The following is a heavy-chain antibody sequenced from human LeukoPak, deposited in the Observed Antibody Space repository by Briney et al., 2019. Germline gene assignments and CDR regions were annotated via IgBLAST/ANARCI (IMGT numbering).Heavy chain of an antibody. D-gene: IGHD3-16*01. J-gene: IGHJ5*02. Sequence: GGSLRLSCAASGFTFSSYAMSWVRQAPGKGLEWVANIKQDGTEKYYVDSVKGRFTISRDNAKNSLYLQMNSLRAEDTAVYYCARGGESWGQGTLVTVSS. V-gene: IGHV3-7*01. CDR2: IKQDGTEK. CDR3: ARGGES. CDR1: GFTFSSYA.